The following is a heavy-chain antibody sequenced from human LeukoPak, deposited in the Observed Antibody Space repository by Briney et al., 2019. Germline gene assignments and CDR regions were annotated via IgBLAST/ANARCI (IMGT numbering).Heavy chain of an antibody. CDR1: GYTFTSYY. Sequence: GASVKVSCKASGYTFTSYYMHWVRQAPGEGLEWMGKINPSGGSTSYAQKFQGRVTMTRDTSTSTVYMELSSLRSEDTAVYYCARDGGAGFDYWGQGTLVTVSS. J-gene: IGHJ4*02. CDR2: INPSGGST. D-gene: IGHD3-16*01. CDR3: ARDGGAGFDY. V-gene: IGHV1-46*01.